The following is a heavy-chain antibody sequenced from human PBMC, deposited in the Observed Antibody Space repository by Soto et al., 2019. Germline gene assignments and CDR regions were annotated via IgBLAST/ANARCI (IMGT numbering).Heavy chain of an antibody. D-gene: IGHD3-10*01. Sequence: SVKVSCKASGFTFTSSAMQWVRQARGQRLEWIGWIVVGSGNTNYAQKFQERVTITRDMSTSTAYMELSSLRSEDTAVYYCAADQFYYVWGSYYVFDFWGKGTMVTVSS. CDR1: GFTFTSSA. CDR3: AADQFYYVWGSYYVFDF. J-gene: IGHJ3*01. V-gene: IGHV1-58*02. CDR2: IVVGSGNT.